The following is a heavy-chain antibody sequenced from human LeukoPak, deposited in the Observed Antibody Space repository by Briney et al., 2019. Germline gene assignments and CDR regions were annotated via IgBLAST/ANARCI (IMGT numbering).Heavy chain of an antibody. CDR2: IYSSGST. Sequence: SETLSLTCTVSGASVSGSPYYWGWIRQPPGKGLEWIGSIYSSGSTYYNASLKSRVTISVDTSKNQFSLKLSSVTAADTAVYYCARDNYVPDYWGQGTLVTVSS. CDR3: ARDNYVPDY. D-gene: IGHD2/OR15-2a*01. V-gene: IGHV4-39*07. J-gene: IGHJ4*02. CDR1: GASVSGSPYY.